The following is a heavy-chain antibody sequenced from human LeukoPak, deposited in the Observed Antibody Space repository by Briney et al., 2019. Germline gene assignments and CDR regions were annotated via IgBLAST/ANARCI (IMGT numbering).Heavy chain of an antibody. V-gene: IGHV1-18*01. J-gene: IGHJ6*03. Sequence: ASVKVSCKASGYTFTSYGICWVRQAPGQGLEWMGWISAYNGNTNYAQKLQGRVTMTTDTSTSTAYMELRSLRSDDTAVYYCARDSPRPKVRYPYYMDVWGKGTTVTVSS. CDR2: ISAYNGNT. D-gene: IGHD3-9*01. CDR3: ARDSPRPKVRYPYYMDV. CDR1: GYTFTSYG.